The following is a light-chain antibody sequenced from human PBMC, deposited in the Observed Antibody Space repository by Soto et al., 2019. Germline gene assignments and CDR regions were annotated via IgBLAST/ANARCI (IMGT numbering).Light chain of an antibody. CDR1: QTVSSDY. CDR3: QQYGSSPRT. J-gene: IGKJ4*02. CDR2: RAS. V-gene: IGKV3-20*01. Sequence: EIVLTQSPGTLSLSPGERATLSCRASQTVSSDYLAWYQQKPGQTPKVLIYRASSRATGIPDRFSGSGSGTDFTLPISRLEPDDFSVYYCQQYGSSPRTFGGGTKVEIK.